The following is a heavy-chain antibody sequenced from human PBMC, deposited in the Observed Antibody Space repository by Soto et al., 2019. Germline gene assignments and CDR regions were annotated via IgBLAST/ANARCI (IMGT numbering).Heavy chain of an antibody. CDR1: GGTFSSYA. Sequence: ASVKVSCKASGGTFSSYAISWVRQAPGQGLEWMGGIIPIFGTANYAQKFQGRVTITADESTSTAYMELSSLRSEDTAVYYCARGGSGSYYPYWFDPWGQGTLVTVSS. CDR3: ARGGSGSYYPYWFDP. J-gene: IGHJ5*02. V-gene: IGHV1-69*13. CDR2: IIPIFGTA. D-gene: IGHD1-26*01.